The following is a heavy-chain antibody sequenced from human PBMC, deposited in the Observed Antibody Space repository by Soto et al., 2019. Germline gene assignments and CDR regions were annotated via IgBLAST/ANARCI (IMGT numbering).Heavy chain of an antibody. CDR3: ARWYYGSGSNYGKDV. D-gene: IGHD3-10*01. J-gene: IGHJ6*02. Sequence: QVQLVESGGGVVQPGRSLRLSCAASGFTFSSHGMHWVRQAPGKGLDWVAVIWYDGSRIYYADSVEGRFTISRDNSKNTLYLQMDSLRAEDTAVYYCARWYYGSGSNYGKDVWGQGTTVTVSS. CDR1: GFTFSSHG. V-gene: IGHV3-33*01. CDR2: IWYDGSRI.